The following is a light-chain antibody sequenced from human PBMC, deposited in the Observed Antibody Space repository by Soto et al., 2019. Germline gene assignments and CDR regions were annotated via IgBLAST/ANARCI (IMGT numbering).Light chain of an antibody. Sequence: EIIMTQSPATLSVSPGGRATLSCRASQRVSSNLAWYQQKPGQAPRLLIYGTSTRATGSPPSFSGSGSGTEFTLTISSLQSEDFAVYFCQQYNNWPLTFGRRTKVDIK. CDR3: QQYNNWPLT. CDR1: QRVSSN. CDR2: GTS. J-gene: IGKJ4*01. V-gene: IGKV3-15*01.